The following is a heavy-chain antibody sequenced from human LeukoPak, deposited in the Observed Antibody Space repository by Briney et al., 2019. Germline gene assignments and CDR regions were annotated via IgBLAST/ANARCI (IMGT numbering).Heavy chain of an antibody. Sequence: GGSLRLSCAASGFTFSNYWMSWVRQAPGKGLEWVANINQDGSEKYYVGSVKGRSTISRDNAKNSLYLQMNSLSAEDTAVYYCARGYRLNWGQGALVTVSS. CDR2: INQDGSEK. D-gene: IGHD3-16*01. CDR1: GFTFSNYW. CDR3: ARGYRLN. J-gene: IGHJ4*02. V-gene: IGHV3-7*01.